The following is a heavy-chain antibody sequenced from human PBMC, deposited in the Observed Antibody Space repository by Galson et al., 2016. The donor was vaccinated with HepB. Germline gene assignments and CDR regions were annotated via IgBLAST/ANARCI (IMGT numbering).Heavy chain of an antibody. CDR3: ARAGSSLTAYYN. D-gene: IGHD3-9*01. Sequence: SVKVSCKASGGTFSTYAINRVRQAPGQGLEWMGGSNTIFGPANYAQKFQGRVTITADGSTSTAYMELRSLRSEDTAVYYCARAGSSLTAYYNWGQGTLVTVSS. CDR2: SNTIFGPA. V-gene: IGHV1-69*13. CDR1: GGTFSTYA. J-gene: IGHJ4*02.